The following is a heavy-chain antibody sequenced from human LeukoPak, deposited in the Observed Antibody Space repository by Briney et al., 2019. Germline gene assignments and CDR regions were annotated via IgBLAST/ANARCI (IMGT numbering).Heavy chain of an antibody. D-gene: IGHD5-24*01. J-gene: IGHJ4*02. Sequence: QPGGSLRLSCAASGFTFTSYWMHWVRQAPGKGLVWVSRTSTEGANTYYADSVRGRFTVSRDNAKNTLFLQMNSLRAEDTAVYYCARDSYNNVDFWGQGTLVTVSS. CDR3: ARDSYNNVDF. V-gene: IGHV3-74*01. CDR2: TSTEGANT. CDR1: GFTFTSYW.